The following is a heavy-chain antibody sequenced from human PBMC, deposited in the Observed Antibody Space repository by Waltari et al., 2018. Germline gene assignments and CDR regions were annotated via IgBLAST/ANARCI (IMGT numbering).Heavy chain of an antibody. CDR1: GFSLSTSGMC. D-gene: IGHD6-13*01. V-gene: IGHV2-70*01. J-gene: IGHJ5*02. Sequence: QVTLRESGPALVKPTQTLTLTCTFSGFSLSTSGMCVSWIRQPPGKALEWLALIDWDDDKYYSTSLKTRLTISKDTSKNQVVLTMTNMDPVDTATYYCARSTHLLIAAADTRGGWFDPWGQGTLVTVSS. CDR3: ARSTHLLIAAADTRGGWFDP. CDR2: IDWDDDK.